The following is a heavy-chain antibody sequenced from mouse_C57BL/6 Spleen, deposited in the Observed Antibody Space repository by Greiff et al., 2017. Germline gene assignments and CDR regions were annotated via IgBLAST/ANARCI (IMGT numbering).Heavy chain of an antibody. CDR3: ARPYYYGSPWFAY. J-gene: IGHJ3*01. D-gene: IGHD1-1*01. CDR2: IDPSDSET. CDR1: GYTFTSYW. Sequence: VQLQQPGAELVRPGSSVKLSCKASGYTFTSYWMHWVKQRPIQGLEWIGNIDPSDSETHYNQKFKDKATLTVDKSSSTAYMQLSSLTSEDSAVXYCARPYYYGSPWFAYWGQGTLVTVSA. V-gene: IGHV1-52*01.